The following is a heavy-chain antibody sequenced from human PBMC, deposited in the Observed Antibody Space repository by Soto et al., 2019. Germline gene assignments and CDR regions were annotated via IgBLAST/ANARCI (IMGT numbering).Heavy chain of an antibody. CDR3: ASSSQLLSRIDR. V-gene: IGHV4-39*01. J-gene: IGHJ5*02. CDR2: IYYSGST. CDR1: SGSISSRGYY. Sequence: SETLSLTCTVSSGSISSRGYYWGWIRQPPGKGLEWIGSIYYSGSTYYSPSLKSRVTISVDTSKNQFSLKLSSVTAADTAVYYCASSSQLLSRIDRWGQGTLVTVSS. D-gene: IGHD3-22*01.